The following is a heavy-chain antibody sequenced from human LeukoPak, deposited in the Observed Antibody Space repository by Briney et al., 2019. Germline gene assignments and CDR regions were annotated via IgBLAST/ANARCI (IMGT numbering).Heavy chain of an antibody. D-gene: IGHD3-10*01. Sequence: ASVKVSCKASGYTFTAYYMHWVRQAPGQGLEWMGWINPDSGGTNYAQKFQGRVTMTRDTSITTAHMELSRLRSDDTAVYYCATNYGSGSFSFDFWGQGTLVTVSS. CDR2: INPDSGGT. CDR3: ATNYGSGSFSFDF. CDR1: GYTFTAYY. V-gene: IGHV1-2*02. J-gene: IGHJ4*02.